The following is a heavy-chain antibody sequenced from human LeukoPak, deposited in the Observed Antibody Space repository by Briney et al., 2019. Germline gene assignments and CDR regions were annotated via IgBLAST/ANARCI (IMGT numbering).Heavy chain of an antibody. CDR3: ARGWENTPMGTLFDY. CDR1: GFTFSSYW. CDR2: IYYSGSS. Sequence: IPGGSLRLSCAASGFTFSSYWMSWVRQAPGKGLEWIGYIYYSGSSYFTPSLKRRLFISVDTSKNQFSLRLSSVTAADTAVYFCARGWENTPMGTLFDYWGQGILVTVSS. J-gene: IGHJ4*02. V-gene: IGHV4-59*06. D-gene: IGHD5-18*01.